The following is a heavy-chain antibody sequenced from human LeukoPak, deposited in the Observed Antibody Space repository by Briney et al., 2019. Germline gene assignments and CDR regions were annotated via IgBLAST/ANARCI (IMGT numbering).Heavy chain of an antibody. CDR1: GGSISSYY. D-gene: IGHD3-10*01. J-gene: IGHJ4*02. CDR3: ARSARPRGEFDY. CDR2: IYYSGST. Sequence: SQTLSLTCTVSGGSISSYYWSWIRQPPGKGLEWIGYIYYSGSTNYNPSLKSRVTISVDTSKNQFSLKVTSVTAADTAMYYCARSARPRGEFDYWGQGTLVTVSS. V-gene: IGHV4-59*08.